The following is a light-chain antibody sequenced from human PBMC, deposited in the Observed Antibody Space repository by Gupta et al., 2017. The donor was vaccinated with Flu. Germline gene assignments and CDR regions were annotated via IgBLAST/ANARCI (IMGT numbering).Light chain of an antibody. CDR3: QHYKSYPWT. CDR1: QGISNY. V-gene: IGKV1-16*01. J-gene: IGKJ1*01. CDR2: GAS. Sequence: IPFNRPPSSLFASGGDRVIIPCRASQGISNYLAWFQQKPGKAPKSLIYGASTLQSGVPSRFSGSGSGTDFTLTISSLQPEDFATYYCQHYKSYPWTFGQGTKVEVK.